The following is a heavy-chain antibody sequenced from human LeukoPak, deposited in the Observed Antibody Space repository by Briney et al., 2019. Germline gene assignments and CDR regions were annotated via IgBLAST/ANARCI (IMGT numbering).Heavy chain of an antibody. CDR2: IYSGGTT. CDR3: AKDLGAVAGY. D-gene: IGHD6-19*01. J-gene: IGHJ4*02. CDR1: GFTVSSNY. V-gene: IGHV3-53*01. Sequence: GGSLRLSCAASGFTVSSNYMNWVRQAPGQGLEWVSIIYSGGTTYYADSVKGRFTISRDNSKNTLYLQMNSLRAEDTAVYYCAKDLGAVAGYWGQGTLVTVSS.